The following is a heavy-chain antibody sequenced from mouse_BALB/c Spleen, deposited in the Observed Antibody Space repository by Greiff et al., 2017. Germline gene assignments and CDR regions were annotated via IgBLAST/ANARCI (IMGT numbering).Heavy chain of an antibody. D-gene: IGHD5-2*01. Sequence: DVQLQESGAELVKPGASVKLSCTASGFNIKDTYMHWVKQRPEQGLEWIGRIDPANGNTKYDPKFQGKATITADTSSNTAYLQLSSLTSEDTAVYYCVSNTPFAYWGQGTLVTVSA. CDR3: VSNTPFAY. J-gene: IGHJ3*01. CDR2: IDPANGNT. CDR1: GFNIKDTY. V-gene: IGHV14-3*02.